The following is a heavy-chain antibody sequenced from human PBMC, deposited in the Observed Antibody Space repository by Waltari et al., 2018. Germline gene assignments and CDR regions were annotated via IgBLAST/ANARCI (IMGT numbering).Heavy chain of an antibody. V-gene: IGHV4-38-2*01. D-gene: IGHD2-2*01. CDR2: IYHGGDK. Sequence: QVQLQASGPGLVRPSETLSLTCAVSGYLITSGYYCGWFRQPPGKGLQWIGTIYHGGDKYYNPSLESRVTMSLDTSKNQFFLKLTSVTAEDTAMYYCVRNGLGYCTSSTCYKNDDWGQGTLVTVSS. J-gene: IGHJ1*01. CDR3: VRNGLGYCTSSTCYKNDD. CDR1: GYLITSGYY.